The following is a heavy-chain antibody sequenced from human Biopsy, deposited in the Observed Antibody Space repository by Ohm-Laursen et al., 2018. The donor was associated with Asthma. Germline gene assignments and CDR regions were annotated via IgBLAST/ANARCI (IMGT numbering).Heavy chain of an antibody. CDR2: IIPIFGTA. CDR1: GYTFTSYG. Sequence: GSSVKVSCKASGYTFTSYGISWVRQAPGQGLEWMGGIIPIFGTANYAQKFQGRVTITADESTSTAYMELSSLRSEDTAVYYCARDPHNSYLAPLRTKFNYYYYGMDVWGQGTTVTVSS. V-gene: IGHV1-69*01. J-gene: IGHJ6*02. D-gene: IGHD1-7*01. CDR3: ARDPHNSYLAPLRTKFNYYYYGMDV.